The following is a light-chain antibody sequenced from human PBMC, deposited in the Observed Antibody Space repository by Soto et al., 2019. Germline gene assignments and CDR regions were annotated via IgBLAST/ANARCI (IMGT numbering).Light chain of an antibody. CDR2: KAS. J-gene: IGKJ4*01. CDR1: QSGSTW. CDR3: HQYHDSPFT. V-gene: IGKV1-5*03. Sequence: DIQLTQSPSTLTASVGDRVTITCRASQSGSTWLAWNQQKPGKVPKLLIHKASTLENGLPSRLSGSGSATVFTLTISSLQTDHSATYYGHQYHDSPFTFGGGTMVQI.